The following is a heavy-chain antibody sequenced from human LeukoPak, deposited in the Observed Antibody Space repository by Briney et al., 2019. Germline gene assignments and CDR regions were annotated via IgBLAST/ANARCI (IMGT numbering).Heavy chain of an antibody. D-gene: IGHD6-19*01. CDR3: ARGGVSSGWYNWFDP. V-gene: IGHV4-59*01. CDR1: GGSISTYY. J-gene: IGHJ5*02. CDR2: IYYSGST. Sequence: SETLSLTCTVSGGSISTYYWNWIRQPPGKGLEWIGYIYYSGSTNYNPSLKSRVTISVDTSKNQFSLKLSSVTAADTAVYYCARGGVSSGWYNWFDPWGQGTLVTVSS.